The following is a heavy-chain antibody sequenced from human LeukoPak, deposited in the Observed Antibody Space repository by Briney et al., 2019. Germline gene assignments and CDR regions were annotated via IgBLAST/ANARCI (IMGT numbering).Heavy chain of an antibody. D-gene: IGHD2-2*02. CDR3: ARDRPDCSSTSCYISYHYYGMDV. CDR1: GGSISSYY. J-gene: IGHJ6*02. Sequence: SETLSLTCTVSGGSISSYYWSWIRQPAGKRLEWIGRIEASGSTNYNPSLKSRVTMSVDTSKNQFSLKLKSVTAADTAVYYCARDRPDCSSTSCYISYHYYGMDVWGQGTTVTVSS. V-gene: IGHV4-4*07. CDR2: IEASGST.